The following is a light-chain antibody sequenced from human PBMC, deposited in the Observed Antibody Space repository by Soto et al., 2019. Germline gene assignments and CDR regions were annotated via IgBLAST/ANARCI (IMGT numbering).Light chain of an antibody. J-gene: IGLJ2*01. CDR1: SSNIGSNT. Sequence: QSVLTQPPSASGTPGQRVTISCSGGSSNIGSNTVNSYQQLPGTAPKPFIYIDNQRPSGVPYRFSGSKSGTSASLAISGLQSDDEAEYYCAAWDDSRNGPVFGGGTKVTVL. CDR2: IDN. V-gene: IGLV1-44*01. CDR3: AAWDDSRNGPV.